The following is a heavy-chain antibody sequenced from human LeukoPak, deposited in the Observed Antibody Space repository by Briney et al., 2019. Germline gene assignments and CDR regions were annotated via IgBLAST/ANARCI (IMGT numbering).Heavy chain of an antibody. D-gene: IGHD2-15*01. CDR1: GFTVSSNH. CDR2: IYSGGST. J-gene: IGHJ4*02. CDR3: ARESRDCSGGSCYFY. Sequence: GGSLRLSCAASGFTVSSNHMSWVRQAPGKGLEWVSVIYSGGSTYYADSVKGRFTISRDNSKNTLYLQMNSLRAEDTAVYYCARESRDCSGGSCYFYWGQGTLVTVSS. V-gene: IGHV3-53*01.